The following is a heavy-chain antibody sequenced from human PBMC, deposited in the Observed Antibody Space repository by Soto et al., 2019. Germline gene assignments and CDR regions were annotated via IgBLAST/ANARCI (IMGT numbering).Heavy chain of an antibody. J-gene: IGHJ4*02. CDR1: GGTFSSYA. Sequence: SVTVSCQTSGGTFSSYAISWVRQAPGQGLEWMGGIIPIFGTANYAQKFQGRVTITADESTSTAYMELSSLRSEDTAVYYCARDHHGDYSSDYWGQGTLVTVSS. CDR3: ARDHHGDYSSDY. CDR2: IIPIFGTA. V-gene: IGHV1-69*13. D-gene: IGHD2-21*02.